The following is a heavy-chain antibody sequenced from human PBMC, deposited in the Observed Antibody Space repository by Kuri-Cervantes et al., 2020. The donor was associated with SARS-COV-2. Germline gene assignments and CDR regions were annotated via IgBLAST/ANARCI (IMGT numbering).Heavy chain of an antibody. Sequence: GSLRLSCTVSGGSISSYYWSWIRQPAGKGLEWIGRIYTSGSTNYNPSLKSRVTISVDTSKNQYSLMLSSVTASDTGVYYCAREGTMVRGVLGYWGQGTLVTVSS. CDR1: GGSISSYY. V-gene: IGHV4-4*07. CDR3: AREGTMVRGVLGY. CDR2: IYTSGST. D-gene: IGHD3-10*01. J-gene: IGHJ1*01.